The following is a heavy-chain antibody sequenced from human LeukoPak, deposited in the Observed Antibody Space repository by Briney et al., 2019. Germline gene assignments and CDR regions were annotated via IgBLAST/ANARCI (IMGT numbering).Heavy chain of an antibody. J-gene: IGHJ4*02. CDR1: GYTFTSYG. CDR2: ISAYNGNT. CDR3: ARDGTAMASFDY. Sequence: GASVTVSCKASGYTFTSYGISWVRQAPGQGLEGMGWISAYNGNTNYAQKLQGRVTITTDTSTSTAYMELRSLRSDDMAVYYGARDGTAMASFDYWGQGTLVTVSS. V-gene: IGHV1-18*03. D-gene: IGHD5-18*01.